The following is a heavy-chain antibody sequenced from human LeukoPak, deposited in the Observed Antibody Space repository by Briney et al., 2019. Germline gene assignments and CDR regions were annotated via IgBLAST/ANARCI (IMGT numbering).Heavy chain of an antibody. J-gene: IGHJ4*02. Sequence: ASVKVSCKASGYTFTCYYFHWVRRAPGQGLEWMAWINPNTAGTNYAQKFLGRVTLTWDTSTSTVYMELSSLRSEDTAVYYCARDPAIRGYGDYWGQGTLVTVSS. CDR1: GYTFTCYY. D-gene: IGHD2-15*01. V-gene: IGHV1-2*02. CDR3: ARDPAIRGYGDY. CDR2: INPNTAGT.